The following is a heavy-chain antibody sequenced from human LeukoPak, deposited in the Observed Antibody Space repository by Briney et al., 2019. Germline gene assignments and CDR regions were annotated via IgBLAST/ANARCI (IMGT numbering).Heavy chain of an antibody. V-gene: IGHV1-2*02. CDR3: ARGGPTTVITFKY. J-gene: IGHJ4*02. CDR2: INPNSGAT. CDR1: GYTFTGYY. D-gene: IGHD4-17*01. Sequence: GASVKVSCKTSGYTFTGYYMHWVRQAPGQGCEWIGWINPNSGATNYAQKFQGRVTMTRDTSINTAYMELRWLRSDDTAVYYCARGGPTTVITFKYWGQGTLVTVSS.